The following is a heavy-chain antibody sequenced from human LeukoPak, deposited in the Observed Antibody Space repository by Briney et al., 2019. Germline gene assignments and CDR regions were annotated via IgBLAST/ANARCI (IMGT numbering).Heavy chain of an antibody. CDR2: NSAYNGNT. CDR1: GYTFTSYG. CDR3: ARDIVVVVAATNWFDP. Sequence: ASVKVSCKASGYTFTSYGISWVRQAPGQGLEWMGWNSAYNGNTNYAQKLQGRVTMTTDTSTSTAYMELRSLRSDDTAVYYCARDIVVVVAATNWFDPWGQGTLVTVSS. J-gene: IGHJ5*02. D-gene: IGHD2-15*01. V-gene: IGHV1-18*01.